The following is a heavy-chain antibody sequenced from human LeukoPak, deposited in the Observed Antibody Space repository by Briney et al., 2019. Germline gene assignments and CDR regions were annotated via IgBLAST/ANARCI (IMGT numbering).Heavy chain of an antibody. CDR2: IYYSGST. J-gene: IGHJ5*02. Sequence: PSQTLSLTCTVSGGSISSGGYYWSWIRQHPGKGLEWIGYIYYSGSTYYNPSLKSRVTISVDTSKNQFSLKLSSVTAADTAVYYCARASRVVAYYDSSGYPSDWFDPWGQGTLVTVSS. CDR3: ARASRVVAYYDSSGYPSDWFDP. CDR1: GGSISSGGYY. V-gene: IGHV4-31*03. D-gene: IGHD3-22*01.